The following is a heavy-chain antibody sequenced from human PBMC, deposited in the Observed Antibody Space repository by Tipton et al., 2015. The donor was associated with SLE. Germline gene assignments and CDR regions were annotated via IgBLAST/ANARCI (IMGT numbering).Heavy chain of an antibody. Sequence: TLSLTCAVYGGSFSTYYWSWIRQPPGKGLEWIGEFNYSGNTNYSPSLKSRVIISVDTSKNQLSLRLSNATAADTAVYYCAFWVTVTLGETFQQWGQGTLVTVSS. CDR3: AFWVTVTLGETFQQ. D-gene: IGHD2-21*02. J-gene: IGHJ1*01. V-gene: IGHV4-34*01. CDR1: GGSFSTYY. CDR2: FNYSGNT.